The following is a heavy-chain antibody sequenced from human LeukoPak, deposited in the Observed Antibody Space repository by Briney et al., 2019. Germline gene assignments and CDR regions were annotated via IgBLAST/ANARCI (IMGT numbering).Heavy chain of an antibody. CDR1: GGSISSSSYY. CDR3: ARPTRYNRYFDY. J-gene: IGHJ4*02. Sequence: SSETLSLTCTVSGGSISSSSYYWGWIRQPPGKGLEWIGSIYYSGSTYYNPSPKSRVTISVDTSKNQFSLKLSSVTAADTAVYYCARPTRYNRYFDYWGQGTLVAVSS. CDR2: IYYSGST. V-gene: IGHV4-39*01. D-gene: IGHD5-18*01.